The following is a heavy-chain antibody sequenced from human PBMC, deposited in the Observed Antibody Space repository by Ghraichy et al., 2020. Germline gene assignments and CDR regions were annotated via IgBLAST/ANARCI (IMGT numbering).Heavy chain of an antibody. V-gene: IGHV4-59*01. CDR1: GGSISSYY. J-gene: IGHJ2*01. D-gene: IGHD2-21*01. Sequence: SETLSLTCTVSGGSISSYYWSWIRQPPGKGLEWIGYIYYSGSTNYNPSLKSRVTISVDTSKNQFSLKLSSVTAADTAVYYCASTYCGGDCYSGNWYFDLWGRGTRVTVSS. CDR2: IYYSGST. CDR3: ASTYCGGDCYSGNWYFDL.